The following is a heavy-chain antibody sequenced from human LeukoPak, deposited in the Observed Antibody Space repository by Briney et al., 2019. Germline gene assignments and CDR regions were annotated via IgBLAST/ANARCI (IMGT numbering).Heavy chain of an antibody. CDR1: GGSISSGGYY. D-gene: IGHD4-17*01. CDR2: INHSGST. Sequence: PSQTLSLTCAVSGGSISSGGYYWSWIRQPPGKGLEWIGEINHSGSTNYNLSLKSRVTISVDTSKSQFSLKLSSVTAADTAVYYCARAGAGDYEVYYYYGMDVWGQGTTVTVSS. J-gene: IGHJ6*02. V-gene: IGHV4-30-2*01. CDR3: ARAGAGDYEVYYYYGMDV.